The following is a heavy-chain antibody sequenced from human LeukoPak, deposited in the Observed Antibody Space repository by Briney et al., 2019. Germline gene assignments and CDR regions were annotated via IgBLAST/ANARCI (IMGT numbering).Heavy chain of an antibody. V-gene: IGHV4-4*07. CDR2: IYTSGST. J-gene: IGHJ6*03. CDR3: AREVGILIRFLEWLPTDYYYYYMDV. Sequence: SGGSLRLSCAASGFTFSDYYMSWIRQPAGKGLEWIGRIYTSGSTNYNPSLKSRVTISVDTSKNQFSLKLSSVTAADTAVYYCAREVGILIRFLEWLPTDYYYYYMDVWGKGTTVTVSS. D-gene: IGHD3-3*01. CDR1: GFTFSDYY.